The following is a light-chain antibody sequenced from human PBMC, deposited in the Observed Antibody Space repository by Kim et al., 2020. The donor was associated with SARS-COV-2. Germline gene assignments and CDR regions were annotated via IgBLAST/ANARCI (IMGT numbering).Light chain of an antibody. Sequence: SSELTQDPAVSVALGQTVSITCQGDSLRPYYATWYQRRPGQAPVLVIYGRNNRPSGIPDRFSGSSSGNTASLTISGAQAEDEADFYCQSRDSIGNVVFGGGTKLTVL. J-gene: IGLJ2*01. CDR2: GRN. V-gene: IGLV3-19*01. CDR1: SLRPYY. CDR3: QSRDSIGNVV.